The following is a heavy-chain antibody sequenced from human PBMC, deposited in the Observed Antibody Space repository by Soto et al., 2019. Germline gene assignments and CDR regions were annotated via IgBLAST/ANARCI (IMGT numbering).Heavy chain of an antibody. D-gene: IGHD6-6*01. CDR1: GFTFSSYA. J-gene: IGHJ1*01. CDR3: AKEGYSSSPQEGEYFQH. Sequence: GGSLRLSSAASGFTFSSYAMSWVRQAPGKGLEWVSAISGSGGSTYYADSVKGRFTISRDNSKNTLYLQMNSLRAEDTAVYYCAKEGYSSSPQEGEYFQHWGQGTLVTVSS. V-gene: IGHV3-23*01. CDR2: ISGSGGST.